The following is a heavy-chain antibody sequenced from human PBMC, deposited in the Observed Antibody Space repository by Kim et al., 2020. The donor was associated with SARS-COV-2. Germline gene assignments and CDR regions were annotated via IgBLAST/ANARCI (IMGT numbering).Heavy chain of an antibody. CDR3: TRDLTVSTRGFDY. Sequence: GGSLRLSCAVSGLTFRDYWMSWIRQAPGKGLEWVANIKQDGSEKNYVDSVKGRFTISRDNDKNSLYLQMNSLRADDTAVYYCTRDLTVSTRGFDYWGQGTLVTVSS. CDR2: IKQDGSEK. CDR1: GLTFRDYW. V-gene: IGHV3-7*03. J-gene: IGHJ4*02. D-gene: IGHD4-17*01.